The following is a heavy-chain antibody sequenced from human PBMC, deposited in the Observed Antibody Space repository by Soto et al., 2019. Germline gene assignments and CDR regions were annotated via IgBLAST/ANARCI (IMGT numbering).Heavy chain of an antibody. CDR2: ISAYTDDP. CDR3: ARVIPGAEAWFDP. J-gene: IGHJ5*02. CDR1: GNTFTNFG. V-gene: IGHV1-18*01. D-gene: IGHD2-2*01. Sequence: GASVKVSCKDSGNTFTNFGVTWVRQAPGQGLEGMGWISAYTDDPNYAQKFQGRVTMTIDTSTSTASLDLRSLTSDDTAVYYCARVIPGAEAWFDPWGQGTLVTVSS.